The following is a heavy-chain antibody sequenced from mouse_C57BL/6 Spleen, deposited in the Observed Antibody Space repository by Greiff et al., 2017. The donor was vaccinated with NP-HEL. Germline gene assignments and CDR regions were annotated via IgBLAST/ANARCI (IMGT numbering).Heavy chain of an antibody. D-gene: IGHD1-1*02. CDR1: GYTFTSYW. J-gene: IGHJ2*01. V-gene: IGHV1-61*01. Sequence: QVQLQQPGAELVRPGSSVKLSCKASGYTFTSYWMDWVKQRPGQGLEWIGNIYPSDSETHYNQKFKDKATLTVDKSSSTAYMQLSSLTSEDSAVYYCARWGGHRGGFDDWGKGTTVTVSS. CDR2: IYPSDSET. CDR3: ARWGGHRGGFDD.